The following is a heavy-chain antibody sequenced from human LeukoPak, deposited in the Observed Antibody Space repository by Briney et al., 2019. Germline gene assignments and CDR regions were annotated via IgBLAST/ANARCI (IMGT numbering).Heavy chain of an antibody. CDR2: IYYSGST. CDR1: GGSISSSSYY. Sequence: HPSETLSLTCTVSGGSISSSSYYWGWIRQPPGKGLEWIGSIYYSGSTYYNPSLKSRVTISVDTSKNQFSLKLSSVTAADTAVYYCARRADILTALMFDYWGQGTLVTVSS. CDR3: ARRADILTALMFDY. J-gene: IGHJ4*02. D-gene: IGHD3-9*01. V-gene: IGHV4-39*01.